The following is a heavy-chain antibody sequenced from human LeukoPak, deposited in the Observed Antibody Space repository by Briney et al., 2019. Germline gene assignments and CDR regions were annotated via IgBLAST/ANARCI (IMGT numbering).Heavy chain of an antibody. Sequence: GRSLRLSCAASGFTFDNYAMHWVRQAPGKGLEWLSIISWNSGYIGYADSVKGRFTVSRDNAKKSLDLQMNSLRAEDTAFYYCAKVRGTYSSGYFFDYWGQGTLVTVSS. D-gene: IGHD6-19*01. CDR2: ISWNSGYI. V-gene: IGHV3-9*01. J-gene: IGHJ4*02. CDR3: AKVRGTYSSGYFFDY. CDR1: GFTFDNYA.